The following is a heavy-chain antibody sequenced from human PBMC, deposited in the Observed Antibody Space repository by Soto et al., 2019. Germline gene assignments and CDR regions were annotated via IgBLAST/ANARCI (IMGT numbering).Heavy chain of an antibody. J-gene: IGHJ5*02. CDR3: ARGSDRAARLGNWFDP. D-gene: IGHD6-25*01. CDR1: GGSISSGGYS. V-gene: IGHV4-30-2*01. CDR2: IYHSGST. Sequence: SETLSLTCAVSGGSISSGGYSWSWIRQPPGKGLEWIGYIYHSGSTYYNPSLKSRVTISVDRSKNQFSLKLSSVTAADTAVYYCARGSDRAARLGNWFDPWGQGTLVTVSP.